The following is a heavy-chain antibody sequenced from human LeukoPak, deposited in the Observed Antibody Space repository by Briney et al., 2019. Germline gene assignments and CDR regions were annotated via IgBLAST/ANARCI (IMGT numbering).Heavy chain of an antibody. V-gene: IGHV3-23*01. CDR1: GFTFSSYA. J-gene: IGHJ4*02. D-gene: IGHD3-22*01. Sequence: PGGSLRLSCAVSGFTFSSYAMSWVRQAPGKGLEWVSAISGSGGSTYYADSVKGRFTISRDNSKNTLYLQMNSLRAEDTAVYYCAKARQTYYYDSSGLGGFDYWGQGTLVTVSS. CDR3: AKARQTYYYDSSGLGGFDY. CDR2: ISGSGGST.